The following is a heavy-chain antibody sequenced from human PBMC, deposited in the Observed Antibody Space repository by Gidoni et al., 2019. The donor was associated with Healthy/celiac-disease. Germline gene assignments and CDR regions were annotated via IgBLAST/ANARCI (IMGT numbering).Heavy chain of an antibody. CDR1: AVTLSSYA. D-gene: IGHD3-9*01. J-gene: IGHJ4*02. Sequence: VKQVESGGGVVQRGSAMRLAWEASAVTLSSYAMHWVRQAPGMGLEWVAVISYDGSNKYYADSVKGRFTISRDNSKNTLYLQMSSLRAENTAVYYYARDELRYFDWLLWLGNFEYWGQGTLVTVSS. CDR3: ARDELRYFDWLLWLGNFEY. CDR2: ISYDGSNK. V-gene: IGHV3-30*04.